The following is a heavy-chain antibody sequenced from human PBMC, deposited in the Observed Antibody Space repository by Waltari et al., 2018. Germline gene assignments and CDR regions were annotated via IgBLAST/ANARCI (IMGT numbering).Heavy chain of an antibody. D-gene: IGHD4-4*01. CDR2: IIPIFGTA. J-gene: IGHJ6*03. CDR1: GGTFSSSA. Sequence: QVQLVQSGAAVQKPGSSVKVSCKASGGTFSSSATRWLRQAPGQGLEWMGGIIPIFGTANYAQKFQGRVTITADKSTSTAYMELSSLRSEDTAVYYCARAYSNYYYYYYMDVWGKGTTVTVSS. V-gene: IGHV1-69*14. CDR3: ARAYSNYYYYYYMDV.